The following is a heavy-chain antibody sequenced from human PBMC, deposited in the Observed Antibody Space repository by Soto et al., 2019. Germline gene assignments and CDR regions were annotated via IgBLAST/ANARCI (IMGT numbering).Heavy chain of an antibody. D-gene: IGHD3-10*01. J-gene: IGHJ4*02. Sequence: SETLSLTCAVYGGSFSGYYWSWIRQPPGKGLEWIGEINHSGSTNYNPSLKSRVTISVDTSKNQFSLKLSSVTAADTAVYYCARAATGFGDLSPSFDYWGQGTLVTVSS. CDR1: GGSFSGYY. CDR3: ARAATGFGDLSPSFDY. V-gene: IGHV4-34*01. CDR2: INHSGST.